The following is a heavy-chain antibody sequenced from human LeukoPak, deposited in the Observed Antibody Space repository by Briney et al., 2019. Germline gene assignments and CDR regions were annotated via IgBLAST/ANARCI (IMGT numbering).Heavy chain of an antibody. CDR3: ASGIRERGFDY. J-gene: IGHJ4*02. V-gene: IGHV3-21*01. CDR1: GFTFSNYN. CDR2: ITRSSIYT. Sequence: PGGSLRLSCAASGFTFSNYNMNWVRQTPGKGLEWVSSITRSSIYTFYADSVKGRFTISRDNAKNSLYLQMNSLRAEDTALYFCASGIRERGFDYWGQGTLVTVSS. D-gene: IGHD1-1*01.